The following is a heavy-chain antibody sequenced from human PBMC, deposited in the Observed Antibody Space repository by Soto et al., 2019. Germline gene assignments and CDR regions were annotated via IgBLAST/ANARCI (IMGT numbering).Heavy chain of an antibody. CDR1: GFTFSSYE. Sequence: GGSLRLSCAASGFTFSSYEMNWVRQAPGKGLEWVSYISSSGDTIYSADSVKGRFTISRDNAKNSLYLQMNRLRVEDTAVYYCAREHYYYDSSGYPGYFDFWGQGTLVTVYS. V-gene: IGHV3-48*03. D-gene: IGHD3-22*01. CDR3: AREHYYYDSSGYPGYFDF. CDR2: ISSSGDTI. J-gene: IGHJ4*02.